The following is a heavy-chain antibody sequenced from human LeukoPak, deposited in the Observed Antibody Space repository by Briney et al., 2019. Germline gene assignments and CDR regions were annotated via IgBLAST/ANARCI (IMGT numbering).Heavy chain of an antibody. CDR3: ARVDYYYDRSGPL. J-gene: IGHJ4*02. CDR1: GFTFSSYS. Sequence: GGSLRLSCAASGFTFSSYSMNWVRQAPGKGLEWASSISSSSSYIYYADSVKGRFTISRDNAKNSLYLQMNSLRAEDTAVYYCARVDYYYDRSGPLWGQGTLVTVSS. D-gene: IGHD3-22*01. V-gene: IGHV3-21*01. CDR2: ISSSSSYI.